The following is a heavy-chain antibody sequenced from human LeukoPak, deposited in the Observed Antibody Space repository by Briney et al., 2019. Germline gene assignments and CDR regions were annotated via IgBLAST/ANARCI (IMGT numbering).Heavy chain of an antibody. D-gene: IGHD6-19*01. CDR2: GDYSGGT. CDR3: AGERGEEYSSGWYKRNYFDN. CDR1: GGSISSNTYY. J-gene: IGHJ4*02. V-gene: IGHV4-39*07. Sequence: PSETLSLTCTVSGGSISSNTYYWGWIRQPPGKGLEWIASGDYSGGTYYNPSLESRVAISADMSKNQFSLKLTSVTGADTAVYYCAGERGEEYSSGWYKRNYFDNWGQGIRVTVSS.